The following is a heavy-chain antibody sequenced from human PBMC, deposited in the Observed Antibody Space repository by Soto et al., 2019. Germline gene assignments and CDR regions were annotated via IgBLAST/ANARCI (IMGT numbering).Heavy chain of an antibody. D-gene: IGHD3-16*01. Sequence: QVQLVQSGAEVKKPGASVKVSCKASGYTFTSYGISWVRQAPGQGLEWMGWISAYNGNTNYARKLQGRVTMTTDTSTSSDYRERRSCGSDDTAGYYGAREGVGAYVWGSYSQRWFDPWGQGTLVTVSS. CDR2: ISAYNGNT. V-gene: IGHV1-18*01. CDR1: GYTFTSYG. J-gene: IGHJ5*02. CDR3: AREGVGAYVWGSYSQRWFDP.